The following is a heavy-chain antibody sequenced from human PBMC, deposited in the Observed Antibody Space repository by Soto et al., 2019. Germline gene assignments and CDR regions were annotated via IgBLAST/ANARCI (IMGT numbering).Heavy chain of an antibody. CDR3: ARDEDSNGSYDNGFDP. CDR1: GGSISSYY. D-gene: IGHD1-26*01. CDR2: IYTSGST. J-gene: IGHJ5*02. Sequence: SETLSLTCTVSGGSISSYYWSWIRQPAGKGLERIGRIYTSGSTNYNPSLKSRVTMSVDTSKNQFSLKLSSVTAADTAVYYCARDEDSNGSYDNGFDPRGKGTPVTVSS. V-gene: IGHV4-4*07.